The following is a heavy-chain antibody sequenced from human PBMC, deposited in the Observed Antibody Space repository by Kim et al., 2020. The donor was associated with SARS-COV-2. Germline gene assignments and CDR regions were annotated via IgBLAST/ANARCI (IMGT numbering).Heavy chain of an antibody. CDR3: ARNLPLTGDFDY. J-gene: IGHJ4*02. V-gene: IGHV1-8*01. D-gene: IGHD4-17*01. Sequence: GNAQRFQGRVTMTSDSSISTAYMELSSLRSEDTAVYFCARNLPLTGDFDYWGQGTLVTVSS.